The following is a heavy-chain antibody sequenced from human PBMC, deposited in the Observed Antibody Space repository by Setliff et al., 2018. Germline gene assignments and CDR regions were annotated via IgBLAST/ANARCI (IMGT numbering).Heavy chain of an antibody. J-gene: IGHJ4*02. CDR1: GGSFSGYY. CDR3: ASLYYYDSSGYYYSRDY. Sequence: SETLSLTCAVYGGSFSGYYWSWIRQPPGKGLEWIGEINHSGSTNYNPSIKSRVTISVDTSKNQFSLKLSSVTAADTAVYYCASLYYYDSSGYYYSRDYWGQGTLVTVSS. V-gene: IGHV4-34*01. CDR2: INHSGST. D-gene: IGHD3-22*01.